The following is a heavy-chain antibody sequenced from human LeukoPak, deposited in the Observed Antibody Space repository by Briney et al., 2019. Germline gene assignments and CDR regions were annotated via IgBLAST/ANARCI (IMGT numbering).Heavy chain of an antibody. Sequence: SETLSLTCTVSGGSISSSSYYWGWIRQPPGKGLEWIGSIYYSGSTYYNPSLKSRVTISVDTPKNQFSLKLSSVTAADTAVYYCARDPLYCSGGSCYRDYWYFDLWGRGTLVTVSS. J-gene: IGHJ2*01. CDR3: ARDPLYCSGGSCYRDYWYFDL. CDR1: GGSISSSSYY. D-gene: IGHD2-15*01. CDR2: IYYSGST. V-gene: IGHV4-39*07.